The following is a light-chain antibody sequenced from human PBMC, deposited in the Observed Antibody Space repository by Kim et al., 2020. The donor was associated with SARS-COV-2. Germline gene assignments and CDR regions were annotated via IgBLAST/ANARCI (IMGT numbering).Light chain of an antibody. Sequence: GQSITISCNGTSSDVGGYNYVSWYQQLPGKAHKLMIYDVSKRPSGVSNRFSGSKSGNTASLTISGLQAEDEADYYCSSYASSSTWVFGGGTQLTVL. CDR1: SSDVGGYNY. CDR3: SSYASSSTWV. V-gene: IGLV2-14*04. CDR2: DVS. J-gene: IGLJ3*02.